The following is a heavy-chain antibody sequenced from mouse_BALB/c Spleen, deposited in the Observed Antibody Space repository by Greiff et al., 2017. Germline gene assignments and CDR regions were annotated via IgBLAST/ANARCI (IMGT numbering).Heavy chain of an antibody. CDR3: ARDGYGAMDY. V-gene: IGHV1-20*02. CDR1: GYSFTGYF. CDR2: INPYNGDT. J-gene: IGHJ4*01. D-gene: IGHD1-2*01. Sequence: VHVKQSGPELVKPGASVKISCKASGYSFTGYFMNWVMQSHGKSLEWIGRINPYNGDTFYNQKFKGKATLTVDKSSSTAHMELRSLASEDSAVYYCARDGYGAMDYWGQGTSVTVSS.